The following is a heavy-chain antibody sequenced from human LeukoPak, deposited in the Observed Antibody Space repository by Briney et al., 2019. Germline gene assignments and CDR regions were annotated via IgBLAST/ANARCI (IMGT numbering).Heavy chain of an antibody. Sequence: GASVKVSCKASGYTFTSYYMHWVRQAPGQGLEWMGIINPSGGSTSYAQKFQGRVTMTRDMSTSTVYMELSSLRSEDTAVYYCASSPVRLDAGSLNWFDPWGQGTLVTVSS. D-gene: IGHD3-10*01. CDR3: ASSPVRLDAGSLNWFDP. V-gene: IGHV1-46*01. CDR1: GYTFTSYY. J-gene: IGHJ5*02. CDR2: INPSGGST.